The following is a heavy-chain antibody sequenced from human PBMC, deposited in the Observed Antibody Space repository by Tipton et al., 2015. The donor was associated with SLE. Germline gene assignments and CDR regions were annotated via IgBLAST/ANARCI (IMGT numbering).Heavy chain of an antibody. Sequence: SLRLSCAASGFTFSSYWMHWVRQAPGKGLVWVSRINSDGSSTSYADSVKGRFTISRDNAKNTLYLQMNSLRAEDTAVYYCAKGGDTAMVQDYWGQGTLVTVSS. CDR1: GFTFSSYW. V-gene: IGHV3-74*01. CDR3: AKGGDTAMVQDY. J-gene: IGHJ4*02. D-gene: IGHD5-18*01. CDR2: INSDGSST.